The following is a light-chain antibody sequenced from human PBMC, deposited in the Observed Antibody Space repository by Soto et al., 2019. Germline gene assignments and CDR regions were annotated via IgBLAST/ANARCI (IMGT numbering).Light chain of an antibody. CDR3: QQRSNWPLT. CDR2: DAS. CDR1: QSISSH. Sequence: EIVLTQSPATLSLSPGERATLSCRASQSISSHLAWYQQKPGQPPRLLMYDASSRATGIPARFSGSGSGTDFTLTISSPAPEDCAVYYCQQRSNWPLTFGGGTKEEI. V-gene: IGKV3-11*01. J-gene: IGKJ4*01.